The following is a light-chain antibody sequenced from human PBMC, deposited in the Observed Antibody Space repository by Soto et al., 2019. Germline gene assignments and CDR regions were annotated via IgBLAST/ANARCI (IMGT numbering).Light chain of an antibody. J-gene: IGKJ5*01. CDR2: GAS. Sequence: EIVMTQSPATLSVSPGERATLSCRASQSVSSNLAWYQQKPGQAPRLLIYGASTRATGIPDRFSGSGSGTDFTLTISSLEPEDFAVYYCQQRSNWPFTFGQGTRLEI. CDR3: QQRSNWPFT. V-gene: IGKV3-11*01. CDR1: QSVSSN.